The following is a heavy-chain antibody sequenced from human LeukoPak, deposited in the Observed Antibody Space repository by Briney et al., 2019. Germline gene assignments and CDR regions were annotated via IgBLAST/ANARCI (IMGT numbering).Heavy chain of an antibody. V-gene: IGHV4-30-2*01. CDR2: IYHSGST. CDR1: GGSISSGGYY. J-gene: IGHJ4*02. Sequence: PSETLSLTCTVSGGSISSGGYYWSWIRQPPGKGLEWIGYIYHSGSTYYNPSLKSRVTISVDRSKNQFSLKLSSVTAADTAVYYCAREGYWNYADYWGQGTLVTVSS. CDR3: AREGYWNYADY. D-gene: IGHD1-1*01.